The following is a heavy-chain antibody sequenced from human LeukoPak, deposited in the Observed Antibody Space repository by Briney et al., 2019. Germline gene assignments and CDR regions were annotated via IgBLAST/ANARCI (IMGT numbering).Heavy chain of an antibody. CDR3: AREEVGATYYGMDV. D-gene: IGHD1-26*01. Sequence: GGSLRLSCAVSGSTFSSYTMNWVRQAPGKGLEWVSSVTSGSKYMYYADSVKGRFTISRDNAKNSLYLQMYSLRAEDTAVYYCAREEVGATYYGMDVWGQGTTVTVSS. CDR2: VTSGSKYM. CDR1: GSTFSSYT. V-gene: IGHV3-21*01. J-gene: IGHJ6*02.